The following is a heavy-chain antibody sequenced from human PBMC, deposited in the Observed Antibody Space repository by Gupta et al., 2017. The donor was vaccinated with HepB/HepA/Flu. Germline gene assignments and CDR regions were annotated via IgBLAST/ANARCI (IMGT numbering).Heavy chain of an antibody. D-gene: IGHD3-22*01. V-gene: IGHV3-48*03. CDR3: ARVSDSSGFYDGFDV. Sequence: EVQLVEAGGRLVQPGGSLRLSCAASGFTFSNYEMNWVRQAPGKGLDWVSYSSRNSNNKYYIDSVEGRFTISRDNAENSLFLQMNSLRAEDTAVYYCARVSDSSGFYDGFDVWGQGTMVTVSS. CDR1: GFTFSNYE. J-gene: IGHJ3*01. CDR2: SSRNSNNK.